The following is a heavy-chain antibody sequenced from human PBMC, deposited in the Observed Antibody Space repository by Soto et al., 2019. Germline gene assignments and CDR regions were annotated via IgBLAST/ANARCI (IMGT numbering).Heavy chain of an antibody. D-gene: IGHD2-2*01. J-gene: IGHJ4*02. Sequence: PSETLSLTCTVSGGSISNSNDYYWGWVRQPPGKGLEWIGSIYYSGSTSYNPSLKSRVIISVDTSKNQFSLNLIFVTAADTAVYYCARHHHHAGHDYWGQGSLVTVSS. V-gene: IGHV4-39*01. CDR2: IYYSGST. CDR1: GGSISNSNDYY. CDR3: ARHHHHAGHDY.